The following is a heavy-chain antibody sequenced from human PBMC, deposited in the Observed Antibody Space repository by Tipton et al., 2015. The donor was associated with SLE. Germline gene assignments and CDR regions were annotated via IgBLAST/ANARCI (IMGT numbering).Heavy chain of an antibody. CDR1: GDSISSYNW. V-gene: IGHV4-4*02. J-gene: IGHJ6*02. D-gene: IGHD3-9*01. CDR3: ARGPSNFDWLPAYAMDV. CDR2: IYHSGKT. Sequence: TLSLTCAVSGDSISSYNWWSWVRQSPGKGLEWIGEIYHSGKTTYNPSLKSRLAISVDKSKNQFSLKLSSVTAADTALYYCARGPSNFDWLPAYAMDVWGQGTTVIVSS.